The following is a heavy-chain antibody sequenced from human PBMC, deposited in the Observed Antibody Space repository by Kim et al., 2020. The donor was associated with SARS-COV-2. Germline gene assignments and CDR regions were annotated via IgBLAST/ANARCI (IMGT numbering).Heavy chain of an antibody. D-gene: IGHD3-10*01. CDR3: ARDGVVTADYDYYGLDV. Sequence: TVEGRFTLSRDRGKNSVYLQMNSLRAEDTAVYYCARDGVVTADYDYYGLDVWSQGTTVTVSS. V-gene: IGHV3-11*01. J-gene: IGHJ6*02.